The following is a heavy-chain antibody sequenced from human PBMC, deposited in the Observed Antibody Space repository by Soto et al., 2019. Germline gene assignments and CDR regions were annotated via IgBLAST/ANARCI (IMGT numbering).Heavy chain of an antibody. CDR2: MTNNGSNK. J-gene: IGHJ3*02. D-gene: IGHD6-6*01. CDR1: GFPFSSYS. Sequence: GGSLSLSCAASGFPFSSYSMSWVRQAPGKGLEWVAVMTNNGSNKYYADSVKGRFTISRDNSKNTLYLQMNSLRAEDTAVYYCARPEYSSPDDAFDIWGQGTMVTVSS. V-gene: IGHV3-30-3*01. CDR3: ARPEYSSPDDAFDI.